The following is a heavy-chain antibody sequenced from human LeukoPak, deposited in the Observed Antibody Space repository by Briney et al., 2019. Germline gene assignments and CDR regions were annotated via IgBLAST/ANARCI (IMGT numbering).Heavy chain of an antibody. CDR1: GYSISSGXX. V-gene: IGHV4-38-2*02. CDR2: IYHDGST. CDR3: ARFSAAAGRSFDY. D-gene: IGHD6-13*01. J-gene: IGHJ4*02. Sequence: PSETXXLXCTVSGYSISSGXXXGWIRPPPGXXXXXXGNIYHDGSTYYNPSLRSRVTISVDTSKNQFSLTVSSVTAADTAVYYCARFSAAAGRSFDYWGQGTLVTVSS.